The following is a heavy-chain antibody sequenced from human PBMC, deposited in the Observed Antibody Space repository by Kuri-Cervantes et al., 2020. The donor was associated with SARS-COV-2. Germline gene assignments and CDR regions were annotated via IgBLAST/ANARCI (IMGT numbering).Heavy chain of an antibody. CDR2: VRPDGNSK. CDR3: ARDDRAGHFDV. CDR1: GFTFTDYW. D-gene: IGHD3-10*01. V-gene: IGHV3-7*03. Sequence: GESLKISCAASGFTFTDYWMSWVRQAPGKGLEWVGNVRPDGNSKGYVDAVKGRFTISRDNAKNSLYLQMDSLSAEDTAVYCCARDDRAGHFDVWGQGTMVTVSS. J-gene: IGHJ3*01.